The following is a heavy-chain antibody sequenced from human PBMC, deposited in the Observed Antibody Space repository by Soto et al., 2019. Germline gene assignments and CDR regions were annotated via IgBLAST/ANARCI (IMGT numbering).Heavy chain of an antibody. J-gene: IGHJ6*02. CDR2: ISAYNGNT. Sequence: ASVKVSCKASGYTFTSYGISWVRQAPGPGLEWMGWISAYNGNTNYAQKLQGRVTMTTDTSTSTAYMELRSLRSDDTAVYYCARTSSSWPYQYGMDVWGQGTTVTVSS. CDR3: ARTSSSWPYQYGMDV. V-gene: IGHV1-18*04. D-gene: IGHD6-13*01. CDR1: GYTFTSYG.